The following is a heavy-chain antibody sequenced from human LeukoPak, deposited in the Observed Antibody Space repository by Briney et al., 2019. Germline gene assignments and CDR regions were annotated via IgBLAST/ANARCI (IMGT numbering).Heavy chain of an antibody. Sequence: ASVKVSCKASGYTFTGYYMHWVRQAPGQGLEWVGWINPKNGGSNYAQKFQGRVTMTRDRSISTAYMELSSLRSEDTAVYYCARLDYYDSSGPDAFDIWGQGTMVTVSS. CDR1: GYTFTGYY. D-gene: IGHD3-22*01. J-gene: IGHJ3*02. CDR3: ARLDYYDSSGPDAFDI. V-gene: IGHV1-2*02. CDR2: INPKNGGS.